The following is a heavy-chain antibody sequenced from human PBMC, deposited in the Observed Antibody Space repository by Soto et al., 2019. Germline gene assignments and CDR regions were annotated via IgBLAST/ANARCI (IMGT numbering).Heavy chain of an antibody. CDR1: GFTFSSND. Sequence: EVQLVESGGGLIQPGGSLRLSCAASGFTFSSNDMNWVRQAPGKGLEWVSLIYSGGSTYYADSVKGRFTISRDNSKNTLYLQMSSLSAEDTAVYYGATRPLLPGAPWGQGTMVTVSS. CDR2: IYSGGST. D-gene: IGHD3-10*01. J-gene: IGHJ3*01. V-gene: IGHV3-53*01. CDR3: ATRPLLPGAP.